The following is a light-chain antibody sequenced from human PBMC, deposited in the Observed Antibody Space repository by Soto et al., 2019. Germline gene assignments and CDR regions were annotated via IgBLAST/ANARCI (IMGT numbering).Light chain of an antibody. Sequence: EIVLTQSPGTLSLSPGERATLSCRASQSVSSIYLAWYQQKPGQAPRLLIYGASSRATGIPDRFSGSGSGTDFTLTISRLEPEDFAVYYCQQYGSSPPMTFGQGTKAEIK. CDR2: GAS. V-gene: IGKV3-20*01. CDR1: QSVSSIY. CDR3: QQYGSSPPMT. J-gene: IGKJ1*01.